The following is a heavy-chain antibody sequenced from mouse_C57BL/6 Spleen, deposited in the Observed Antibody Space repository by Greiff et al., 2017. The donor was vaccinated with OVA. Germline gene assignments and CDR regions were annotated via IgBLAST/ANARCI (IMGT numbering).Heavy chain of an antibody. CDR3: ASPYTVVADYYAMDY. CDR2: IHPNSGST. CDR1: GYTFTSYW. J-gene: IGHJ4*01. Sequence: QVQLQQPGAELVKPGASVKLSCKASGYTFTSYWMHWVKQRPGQGLEWIGMIHPNSGSTNYNEKFKSKATLTVDKSSSTAYMQLSSLTSEDSAVYYCASPYTVVADYYAMDYWGQGTSVTVSS. D-gene: IGHD1-1*01. V-gene: IGHV1-64*01.